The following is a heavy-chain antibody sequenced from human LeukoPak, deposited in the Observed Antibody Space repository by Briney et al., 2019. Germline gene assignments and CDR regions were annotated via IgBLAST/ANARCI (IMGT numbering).Heavy chain of an antibody. V-gene: IGHV3-23*01. Sequence: GGSLRLSCAASGFTFSSYAMSWVRQAPGKGLEWVSAISGSGGSTYYADSVKGRFTISRDNSKNTLYLQMNSLRAEDTAVYYCTTSLYYSDSVLYFHWGQGALVTVSS. D-gene: IGHD3-22*01. CDR1: GFTFSSYA. CDR3: TTSLYYSDSVLYFH. J-gene: IGHJ4*02. CDR2: ISGSGGST.